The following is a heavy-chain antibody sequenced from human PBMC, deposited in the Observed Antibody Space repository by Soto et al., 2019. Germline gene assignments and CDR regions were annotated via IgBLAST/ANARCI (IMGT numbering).Heavy chain of an antibody. CDR2: IYHSGST. J-gene: IGHJ4*02. CDR1: SGSISSSNW. Sequence: QVQLQESGPGLVKPSGTLSLTCAVSSGSISSSNWWSWVRQPPGKGLEWIGEIYHSGSTNYNPSLKSRVTISVDKSKNQFSLKLSSVTAADTAVYYCARVAFHCSGGSCYGLFFDYWGQGTLVTVSS. D-gene: IGHD2-15*01. CDR3: ARVAFHCSGGSCYGLFFDY. V-gene: IGHV4-4*02.